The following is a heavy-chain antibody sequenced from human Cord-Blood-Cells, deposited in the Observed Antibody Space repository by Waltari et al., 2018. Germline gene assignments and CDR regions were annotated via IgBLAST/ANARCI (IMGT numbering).Heavy chain of an antibody. V-gene: IGHV4-34*01. J-gene: IGHJ4*02. CDR1: GGSFRAYY. CDR3: VIVVPAGYFDY. CDR2: INHSGST. D-gene: IGHD2-2*01. Sequence: QVQLQQGGAGLLKPSETLSLTCAVYGGSFRAYYWSWIRQPPGKELEWSGEINHSGSTNYNPSLKSRVTISVDTSKNQFSLKLSSVTAADTAVYYFVIVVPAGYFDYWGQGTLVTVSS.